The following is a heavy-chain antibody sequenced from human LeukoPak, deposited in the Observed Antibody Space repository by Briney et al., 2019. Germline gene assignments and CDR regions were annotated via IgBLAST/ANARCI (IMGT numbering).Heavy chain of an antibody. CDR3: ARGLHSRLYDSSGYYPY. CDR2: ISGSGGNT. D-gene: IGHD3-22*01. V-gene: IGHV3-23*01. J-gene: IGHJ4*02. CDR1: GFNFQRYG. Sequence: GGSLRLSCVASGFNFQRYGMGWVRQAPGKGLEWVSTISGSGGNTYYADSVKGRFTISRDNSKNTLYLQMKSLRAEDTAIYYCARGLHSRLYDSSGYYPYWGQGTLVTVSS.